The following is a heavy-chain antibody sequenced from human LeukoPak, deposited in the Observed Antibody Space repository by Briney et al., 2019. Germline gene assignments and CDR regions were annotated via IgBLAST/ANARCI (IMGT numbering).Heavy chain of an antibody. D-gene: IGHD3-10*01. CDR3: ARDQDRLWRSGSHFDY. CDR2: ISSSGSTI. J-gene: IGHJ4*02. Sequence: PGGSLRLSCAASGFTFSDYYMSWIRQAPGKGLEWVSYISSSGSTIYYADSVKGRFTISRDNAKNSLYLQMNSLRAEDTAVYYCARDQDRLWRSGSHFDYWGQGTLVTVSS. CDR1: GFTFSDYY. V-gene: IGHV3-11*01.